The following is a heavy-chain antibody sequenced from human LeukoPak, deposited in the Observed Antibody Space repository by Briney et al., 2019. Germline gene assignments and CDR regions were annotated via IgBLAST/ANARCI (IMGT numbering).Heavy chain of an antibody. CDR3: ARVGVTASRSHFDY. CDR1: GGSISSYY. V-gene: IGHV4-59*01. Sequence: PSETLSLTCTVSGGSISSYYWSWIRQPPGKGLEWIGYISYIGTTNYNPSLKSRVTVSVDTSKNQFSLKLSSVTAADTAVYYCARVGVTASRSHFDYWGQGTLVTVSS. D-gene: IGHD2-21*02. J-gene: IGHJ4*02. CDR2: ISYIGTT.